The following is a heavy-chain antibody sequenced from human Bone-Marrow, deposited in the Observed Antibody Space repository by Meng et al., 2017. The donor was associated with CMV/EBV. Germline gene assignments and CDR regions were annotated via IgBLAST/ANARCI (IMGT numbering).Heavy chain of an antibody. D-gene: IGHD2-15*01. CDR1: GYTFTSYY. CDR2: INPSGGST. CDR3: ASAYCSGGSPSCYYYYYGMDV. V-gene: IGHV1-46*01. Sequence: ASVKVSCKASGYTFTSYYMHWVRQAPGQGLEWMGIINPSGGSTSYAQKIQGRVTMTRDTSTSTVYMELSSVTAADTAVYYCASAYCSGGSPSCYYYYYGMDVWGQGTTVTVSS. J-gene: IGHJ6*02.